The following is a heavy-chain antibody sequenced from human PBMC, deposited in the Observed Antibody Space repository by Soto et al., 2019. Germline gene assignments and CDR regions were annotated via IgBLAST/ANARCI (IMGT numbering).Heavy chain of an antibody. Sequence: ASVNVSCKASGYTFTSYDINWVRQATGQGLEWMGWMNPNSGNTGYAQKFQGRVTMTRNTSISTAYMELSSLRSEDTAVYYCARGLSYDFWSGYYLNFDYWGQGTLVTVSS. V-gene: IGHV1-8*01. J-gene: IGHJ4*02. CDR2: MNPNSGNT. CDR3: ARGLSYDFWSGYYLNFDY. D-gene: IGHD3-3*01. CDR1: GYTFTSYD.